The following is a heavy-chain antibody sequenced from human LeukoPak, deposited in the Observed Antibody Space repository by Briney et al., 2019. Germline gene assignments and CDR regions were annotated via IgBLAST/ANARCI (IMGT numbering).Heavy chain of an antibody. CDR2: IYYSGST. V-gene: IGHV4-59*01. D-gene: IGHD5-24*01. CDR1: GGSISSYY. J-gene: IGHJ4*02. CDR3: ARFPASGEMAYYFDY. Sequence: SETMSLTXTVSGGSISSYYWSWIRQPPGKGLEWIGYIYYSGSTNYNPSLKSRVTISVDTSKNQFSLKLSSVTAADTAVYYCARFPASGEMAYYFDYWGQGTLVTVSS.